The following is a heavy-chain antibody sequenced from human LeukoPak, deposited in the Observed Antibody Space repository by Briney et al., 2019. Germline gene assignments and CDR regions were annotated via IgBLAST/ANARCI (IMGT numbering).Heavy chain of an antibody. CDR2: IYYSGST. V-gene: IGHV4-39*02. CDR3: ATETSAWSAFDI. J-gene: IGHJ3*02. D-gene: IGHD6-19*01. Sequence: SETLSLTCTVSGGSISSSSYYWGWIRQPPGKGLEWIGSIYYSGSTYYNPSLKSRVTISVDTSKNQFSLKLSSVTAADTAVYYCATETSAWSAFDIWGQGTMVTVSA. CDR1: GGSISSSSYY.